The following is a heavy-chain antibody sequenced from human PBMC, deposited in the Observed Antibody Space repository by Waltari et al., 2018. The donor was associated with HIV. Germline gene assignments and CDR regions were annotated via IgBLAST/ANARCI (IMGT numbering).Heavy chain of an antibody. CDR1: GFTFSNYA. J-gene: IGHJ4*02. Sequence: QVQLVESGGGVVQPGRSLRLSCAASGFTFSNYAMHWVRQAPGKGLEWVAVLSYDGSNKYYADTVKVRFTISRDNSKTTLYLQMNSLRAEDTAVYYCARDPQYCSSTSCSYYFDYWGQGTLVTVSS. CDR3: ARDPQYCSSTSCSYYFDY. V-gene: IGHV3-30-3*01. CDR2: LSYDGSNK. D-gene: IGHD2-2*01.